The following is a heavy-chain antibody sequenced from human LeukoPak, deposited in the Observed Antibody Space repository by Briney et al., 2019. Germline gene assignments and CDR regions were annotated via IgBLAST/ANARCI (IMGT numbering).Heavy chain of an antibody. V-gene: IGHV1-2*02. CDR3: ARDSVVVPAAHWFDP. CDR2: INPNSGGT. J-gene: IGHJ5*02. Sequence: ASVKVSCKASGYTFTGYYMHWVRQAPGQGLEWMGWINPNSGGTNYAQKFQGRVTMTRDTSISTAYMELSRLRSDNTAVYYCARDSVVVPAAHWFDPWGQGTLVTVSS. CDR1: GYTFTGYY. D-gene: IGHD2-2*01.